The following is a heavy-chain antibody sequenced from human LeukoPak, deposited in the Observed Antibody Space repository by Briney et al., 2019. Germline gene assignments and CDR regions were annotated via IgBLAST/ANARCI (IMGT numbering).Heavy chain of an antibody. CDR1: GGSISSSSYY. CDR3: AIALYSSSWVDAFDI. J-gene: IGHJ3*02. D-gene: IGHD6-13*01. V-gene: IGHV4-39*01. Sequence: SETLSLTCTVSGGSISSSSYYWGWIRQPPGKGLGWIGSIYYSGSTYYNPSLKSRVTISVDTSKNQFSLKLSSVTVADTAVYYCAIALYSSSWVDAFDIWGQGTMVTVSS. CDR2: IYYSGST.